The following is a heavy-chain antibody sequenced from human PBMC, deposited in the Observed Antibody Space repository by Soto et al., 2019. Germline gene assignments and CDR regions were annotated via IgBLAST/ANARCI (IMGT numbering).Heavy chain of an antibody. J-gene: IGHJ3*02. CDR3: ARWRLLWAQGAFDI. CDR2: IYYSGST. D-gene: IGHD2-21*01. Sequence: QVQLQESGPGLVKPSQTLSLTCTVSGGSISSGGYYWSWIRQPPGKGLEWIGYIYYSGSTYYNPSRKSLVTLTVDASKNQISLRLSSVTAADTAVYDCARWRLLWAQGAFDIWGQGTMVPVSS. CDR1: GGSISSGGYY. V-gene: IGHV4-30-4*01.